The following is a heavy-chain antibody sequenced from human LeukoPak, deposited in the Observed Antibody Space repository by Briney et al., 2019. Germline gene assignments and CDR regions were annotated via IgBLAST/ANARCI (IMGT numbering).Heavy chain of an antibody. CDR2: ISGSGGST. V-gene: IGHV3-23*01. J-gene: IGHJ4*02. Sequence: GGSLRLSCAASGFAFSSYAMSWVRQAPGKGLEWVSAISGSGGSTYYADSVKGRFTISRDNSKNTLYLQMNSLRAEDTAVYYCAKDGDFWSGYTFDYWGQGTLVTVSS. CDR3: AKDGDFWSGYTFDY. D-gene: IGHD3-3*01. CDR1: GFAFSSYA.